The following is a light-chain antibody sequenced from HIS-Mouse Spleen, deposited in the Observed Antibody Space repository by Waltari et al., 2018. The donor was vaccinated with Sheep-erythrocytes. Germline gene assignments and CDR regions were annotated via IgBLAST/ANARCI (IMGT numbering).Light chain of an antibody. Sequence: QSALTQPRSVSGSPGQSVTISCPGTSSDFGGYTHVSWYQQHPGKAPKRMIYDVSKRPSGVPDRFSGSKSGNTASLTISGLQAEDEADYYCCSYAGSYNHVFATGTKVTVL. J-gene: IGLJ1*01. CDR1: SSDFGGYTH. V-gene: IGLV2-11*01. CDR3: CSYAGSYNHV. CDR2: DVS.